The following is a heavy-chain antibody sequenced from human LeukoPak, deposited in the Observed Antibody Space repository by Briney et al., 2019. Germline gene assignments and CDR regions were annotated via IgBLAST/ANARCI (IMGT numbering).Heavy chain of an antibody. CDR3: ARTRDGYNFGPFDC. D-gene: IGHD5-24*01. CDR1: GFTFSSYR. Sequence: GGSLRLSCAASGFTFSSYRMNWVRQAPGKGQEWVSLISSNSSHTYNADSVKGRFTISRDNARNSLYLEMNSLRVEDTAVYYCARTRDGYNFGPFDCWGQGTLVTVSS. J-gene: IGHJ4*02. V-gene: IGHV3-21*01. CDR2: ISSNSSHT.